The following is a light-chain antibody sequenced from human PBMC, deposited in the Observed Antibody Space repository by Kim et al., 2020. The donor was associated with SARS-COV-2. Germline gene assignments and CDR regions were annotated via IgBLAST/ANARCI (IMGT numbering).Light chain of an antibody. J-gene: IGLJ1*01. Sequence: GKRVTNSCSGSSSNIGSNTVNWYQQRPGTAPKLLIYSNNQRPSGVPDRFSGSKSGTSASLAISGLQSEDEADYYCAAWDDSLNGYVFGTGTKVTVL. CDR2: SNN. CDR3: AAWDDSLNGYV. V-gene: IGLV1-44*01. CDR1: SSNIGSNT.